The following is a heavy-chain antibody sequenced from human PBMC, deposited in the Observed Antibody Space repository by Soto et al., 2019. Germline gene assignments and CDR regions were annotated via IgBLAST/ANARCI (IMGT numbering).Heavy chain of an antibody. J-gene: IGHJ4*02. D-gene: IGHD3-10*01. Sequence: PGGSLRLSCAASGFTFSSYGMHWVRQAPGKGLEWVSVISGSGGSTYYADSVKGRFTISRDNSKNTLYLQMNSLRAEDTAVYYCAKTSYYYGSGSHIDYWGQGTLVTVSS. CDR1: GFTFSSYG. CDR2: ISGSGGST. V-gene: IGHV3-23*01. CDR3: AKTSYYYGSGSHIDY.